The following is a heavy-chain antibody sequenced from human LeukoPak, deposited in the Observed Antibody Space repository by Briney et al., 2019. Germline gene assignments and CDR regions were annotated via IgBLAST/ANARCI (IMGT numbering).Heavy chain of an antibody. J-gene: IGHJ3*02. V-gene: IGHV4-61*02. D-gene: IGHD3-10*01. CDR2: IYTSGST. CDR3: ARRHKVGAGDALDI. CDR1: GGSLSSGSYY. Sequence: SQTLSLTCTVSGGSLSSGSYYWSWIRQPAGKGLEWIGRIYTSGSTNYNPSLKSRVTISVDTSKNQFSLKLSSVTAADTAVYYCARRHKVGAGDALDIWGQGTMVTVSS.